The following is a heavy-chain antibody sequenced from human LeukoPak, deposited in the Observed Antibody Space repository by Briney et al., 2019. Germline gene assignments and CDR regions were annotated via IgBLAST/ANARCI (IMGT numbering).Heavy chain of an antibody. Sequence: GGSLRLSCAASGFTFSSYGMHWVRQAPGKGLEWVAVISYDGSNKYYADSVKGRFTISRDNSKNTLYLQMNSLRAEDTAVYYCAKDSGGRIVVVPAAIYFQHWGQGTLVTVSS. V-gene: IGHV3-30*18. CDR1: GFTFSSYG. CDR2: ISYDGSNK. J-gene: IGHJ1*01. D-gene: IGHD2-2*01. CDR3: AKDSGGRIVVVPAAIYFQH.